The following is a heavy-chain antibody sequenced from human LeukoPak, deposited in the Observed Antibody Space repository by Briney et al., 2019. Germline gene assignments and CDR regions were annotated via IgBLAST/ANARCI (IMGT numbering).Heavy chain of an antibody. J-gene: IGHJ6*03. CDR3: ARGREVYYDILTGYHSTHYYMDV. CDR2: IKQDGSEK. Sequence: PGGSLRLSCAASGFTFSSYWMSWVRQAPGKGLEWVANIKQDGSEKYYVDSVKGRFTISRDNAKNSLYLQMNSLRAEDTAVYYCARGREVYYDILTGYHSTHYYMDVWGKGTTVTVSS. D-gene: IGHD3-9*01. V-gene: IGHV3-7*01. CDR1: GFTFSSYW.